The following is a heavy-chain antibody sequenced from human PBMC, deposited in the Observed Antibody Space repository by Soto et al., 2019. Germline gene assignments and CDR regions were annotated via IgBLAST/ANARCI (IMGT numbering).Heavy chain of an antibody. CDR2: IYYSGST. CDR3: ARAGYDSSGYFRDHLEI. J-gene: IGHJ3*02. CDR1: GGSISSGGYY. V-gene: IGHV4-31*03. D-gene: IGHD3-22*01. Sequence: SWPLSLTFTVSGGSISSGGYYWSWIRQHPGKGLEWIGYIYYSGSTYYNPSLKSRVTISVDTSKNQFSLKLSSVTAADTAVYSCARAGYDSSGYFRDHLEISVQGTRVTVAS.